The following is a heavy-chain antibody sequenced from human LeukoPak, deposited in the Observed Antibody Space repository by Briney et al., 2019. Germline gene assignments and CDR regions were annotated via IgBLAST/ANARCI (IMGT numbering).Heavy chain of an antibody. CDR3: AKDRANAGYFDY. D-gene: IGHD1-1*01. Sequence: GGSLTLSCAASGFTFSSYAMSWVRQAPGKGLEWVSAISGSGGSTYYADSVKGRFTISRDNSKNTLYLQMNSLRAEDTAVYYCAKDRANAGYFDYWGQGTLVTASS. V-gene: IGHV3-23*01. CDR2: ISGSGGST. J-gene: IGHJ4*02. CDR1: GFTFSSYA.